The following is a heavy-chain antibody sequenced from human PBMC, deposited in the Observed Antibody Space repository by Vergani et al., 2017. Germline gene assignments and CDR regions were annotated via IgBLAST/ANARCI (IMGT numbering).Heavy chain of an antibody. CDR2: INAGNGNT. D-gene: IGHD2-2*01. V-gene: IGHV1-3*01. CDR3: ARGPARGPGGWFDP. Sequence: QVQLVQSGAEVKKPGASVKVSCKASGYTFTSYAMHWVRQAPGQRLEWMGWINAGNGNTKYSQTCQGRVTITRETSAGTAYMELSSLRSEDTAVYYCARGPARGPGGWFDPWGQGTLVTVSS. J-gene: IGHJ5*02. CDR1: GYTFTSYA.